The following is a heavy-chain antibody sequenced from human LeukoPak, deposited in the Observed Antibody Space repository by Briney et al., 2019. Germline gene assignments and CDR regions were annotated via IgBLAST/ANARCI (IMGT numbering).Heavy chain of an antibody. Sequence: ASVKVSCKASGYTFTSYDINWVRQATGQGLEWMGWMNPNSGNTGYAQKFQGRVTITRNTSISTAYMELSSLRSEDTAVYYCAREGGWEKNFDYWGQGTLVTVSS. D-gene: IGHD1-26*01. CDR2: MNPNSGNT. J-gene: IGHJ4*02. CDR1: GYTFTSYD. CDR3: AREGGWEKNFDY. V-gene: IGHV1-8*03.